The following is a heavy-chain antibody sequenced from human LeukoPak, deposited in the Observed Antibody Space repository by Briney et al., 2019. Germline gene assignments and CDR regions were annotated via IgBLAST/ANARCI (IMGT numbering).Heavy chain of an antibody. Sequence: PSETLSLTCTVSGGSISSGSYYWGWIRQPPGKGLEWIGSIYYSGSTYYNPSLKSRVTISVDTSKNQFSLKLSSVTAADTAVYYCARSYSSSWYSFDYWGQGTLVTVSS. CDR3: ARSYSSSWYSFDY. D-gene: IGHD6-13*01. CDR1: GGSISSGSYY. CDR2: IYYSGST. J-gene: IGHJ4*02. V-gene: IGHV4-39*01.